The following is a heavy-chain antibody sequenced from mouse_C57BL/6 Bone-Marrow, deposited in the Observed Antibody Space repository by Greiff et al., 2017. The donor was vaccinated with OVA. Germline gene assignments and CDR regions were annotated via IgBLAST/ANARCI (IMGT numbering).Heavy chain of an antibody. Sequence: EVQLQQSGTVLARPGASVKMSCKTSGYTFTSYWMHWVKQRPGQGLEWIGAIYPGNSDTSYNQKFKGKAKLTAVTSDSTAYMELSSLTNEDSAVYYCTRIYYSLAYWGQGTLVTVSA. V-gene: IGHV1-5*01. J-gene: IGHJ3*01. D-gene: IGHD2-1*01. CDR2: IYPGNSDT. CDR1: GYTFTSYW. CDR3: TRIYYSLAY.